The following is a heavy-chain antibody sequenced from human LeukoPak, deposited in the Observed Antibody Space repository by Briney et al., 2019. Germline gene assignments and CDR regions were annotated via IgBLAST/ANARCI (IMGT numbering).Heavy chain of an antibody. V-gene: IGHV3-66*01. J-gene: IGHJ4*02. Sequence: GGSLRLSCAASGFTVSSNYMSWVRQAPGKGLEWVSVIYSGGSTYYADSVKGRFTISRDNSKNTLYLQMNSLRAEDTAVYYCAREIYSSGWYAFDYWGQGTLVTVSS. CDR3: AREIYSSGWYAFDY. D-gene: IGHD6-19*01. CDR2: IYSGGST. CDR1: GFTVSSNY.